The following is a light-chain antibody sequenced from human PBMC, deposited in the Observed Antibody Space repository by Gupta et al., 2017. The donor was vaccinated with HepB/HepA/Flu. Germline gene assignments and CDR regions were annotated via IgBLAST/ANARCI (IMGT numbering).Light chain of an antibody. V-gene: IGLV2-14*01. Sequence: QSALTQPASVSGSPGQSITISCTGTSSDVSWYQQHPGKAPKLMMYDVSKRPARVPYRFSGSKAGNTASLTIKGLQAEDEAEYYCSCYKSASALVVFGGGTKLTVL. CDR2: DVS. J-gene: IGLJ2*01. CDR3: SCYKSASALVV. CDR1: SSDV.